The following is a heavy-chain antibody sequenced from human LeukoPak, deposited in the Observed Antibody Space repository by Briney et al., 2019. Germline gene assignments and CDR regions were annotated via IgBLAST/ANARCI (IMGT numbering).Heavy chain of an antibody. CDR2: IIPIFGTA. CDR3: ARHSLYYYDSSGYSPPFDY. CDR1: GYTFTSYA. Sequence: SVKVSCKASGYTFTSYAISWVRQAPGQGLEWMGGIIPIFGTANYAQKFQGRVTITTDESTSTAYMELSSLRSEDTAVYYCARHSLYYYDSSGYSPPFDYWGQGTLVTVSS. D-gene: IGHD3-22*01. V-gene: IGHV1-69*05. J-gene: IGHJ4*02.